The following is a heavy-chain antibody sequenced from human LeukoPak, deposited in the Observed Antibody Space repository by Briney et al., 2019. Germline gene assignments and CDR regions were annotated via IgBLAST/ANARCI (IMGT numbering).Heavy chain of an antibody. CDR2: IYCSGST. V-gene: IGHV4-59*01. Sequence: SETLSLTCTVSGGSISSYYWSWIRQPPGKGLEWIGYIYCSGSTNYNPSLKSRVTISVDTSKNQFSLKLSSVTAADTAVYYCARDLSGVLWFGGQGTLVTVSS. J-gene: IGHJ4*02. CDR1: GGSISSYY. D-gene: IGHD3-10*01. CDR3: ARDLSGVLWF.